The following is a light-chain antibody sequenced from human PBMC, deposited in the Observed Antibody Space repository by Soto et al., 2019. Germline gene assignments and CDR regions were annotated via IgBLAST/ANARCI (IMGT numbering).Light chain of an antibody. CDR1: QSVNRN. V-gene: IGKV3-15*01. Sequence: EIVMTQSPATLSVSPGERATLSCRASQSVNRNLAWYQQKPGQTPRLLIYDASSTATGIPARFSGSGSGTVFTLTISSLQSEDFAVYYCQQYNNWPLTFGGGTNVEIK. CDR3: QQYNNWPLT. CDR2: DAS. J-gene: IGKJ4*01.